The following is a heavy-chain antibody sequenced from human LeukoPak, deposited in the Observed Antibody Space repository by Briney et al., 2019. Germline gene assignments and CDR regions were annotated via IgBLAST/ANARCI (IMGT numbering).Heavy chain of an antibody. V-gene: IGHV1-8*02. D-gene: IGHD2-2*01. CDR1: GYTFTSYG. J-gene: IGHJ4*02. CDR2: MNPNSGNT. CDR3: ARGTNVVPAAIY. Sequence: ASVKVSCKASGYTFTSYGISWVRQAPGQGLEWMGWMNPNSGNTGYAQKFQGRVTMTRNTSISTAYMELSSLRSEDTAVYYCARGTNVVPAAIYWGQGTLVTVSS.